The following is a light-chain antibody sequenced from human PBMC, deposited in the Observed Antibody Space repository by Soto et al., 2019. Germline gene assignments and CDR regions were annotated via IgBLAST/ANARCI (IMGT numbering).Light chain of an antibody. CDR1: QSIYKW. CDR2: EAS. V-gene: IGKV1-5*03. Sequence: DIQMTQSPSTLSASVGDRVIITCRASQSIYKWLAWYQQKPGKAPDLLIYEASTLETGVPSRFSGSGSGTDFTLTIASLQPDDFATYYCQHYDTFPWTFGQGTNVEIK. CDR3: QHYDTFPWT. J-gene: IGKJ1*01.